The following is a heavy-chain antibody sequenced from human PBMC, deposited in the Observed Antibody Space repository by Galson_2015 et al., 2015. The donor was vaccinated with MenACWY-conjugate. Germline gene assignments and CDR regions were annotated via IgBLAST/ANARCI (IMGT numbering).Heavy chain of an antibody. V-gene: IGHV2-70*11. CDR2: IDLDDDK. D-gene: IGHD4-11*01. Sequence: PALVKPTQTLTLTCTFSGFSLTTRGMCISWIRQPPGKALEWLARIDLDDDKYYTSSLRTRLTISKDTSKNQVVLTMTNMDPVDTATYYCARARSSNSVYFDSWGQGALVTVSS. CDR3: ARARSSNSVYFDS. J-gene: IGHJ4*02. CDR1: GFSLTTRGMC.